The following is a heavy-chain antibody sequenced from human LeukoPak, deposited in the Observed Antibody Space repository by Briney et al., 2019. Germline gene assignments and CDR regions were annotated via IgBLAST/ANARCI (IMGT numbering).Heavy chain of an antibody. CDR1: GFTFDDYG. CDR3: ARGAGSSSRYSGDAFDI. D-gene: IGHD5-12*01. CDR2: INWNGGST. J-gene: IGHJ3*02. Sequence: PGGSLRLSCAASGFTFDDYGMSWVRQAPGKGLEWVSGINWNGGSTGYADSVKGRFTISRDNAKNSLYLQMNSLRAEDTALYHCARGAGSSSRYSGDAFDIWGQGTMVTVSS. V-gene: IGHV3-20*01.